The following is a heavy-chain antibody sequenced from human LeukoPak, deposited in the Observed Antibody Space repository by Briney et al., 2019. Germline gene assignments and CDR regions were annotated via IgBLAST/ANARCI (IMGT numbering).Heavy chain of an antibody. CDR1: GFTFSAYY. V-gene: IGHV3-30*18. Sequence: GGSLRLSCTASGFTFSAYYMHWVRQAPGKGLEWVALVSNDGGIKYYGASVRGRFTISRDNPENTLYLQMNSLRADDTAVYYCAKGGEQKTFRCGMDSWGQGTLVTVSS. D-gene: IGHD1/OR15-1a*01. CDR3: AKGGEQKTFRCGMDS. J-gene: IGHJ4*02. CDR2: VSNDGGIK.